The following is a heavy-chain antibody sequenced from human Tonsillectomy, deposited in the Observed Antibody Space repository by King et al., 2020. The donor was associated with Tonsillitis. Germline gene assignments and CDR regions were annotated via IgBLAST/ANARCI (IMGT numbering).Heavy chain of an antibody. J-gene: IGHJ4*02. D-gene: IGHD3-22*01. CDR1: GYTFTSYA. V-gene: IGHV7-4-1*02. CDR2: INTNTGDP. CDR3: ARESYYYDSGGYYCGY. Sequence: QLVQSGSELKKPGASAKVSRKASGYTFTSYAMNWVRQAPGQGREWMGWINTNTGDPKFAQGFTGRFVFSLDTSISTAYLQISSLKAEDTAVYYCARESYYYDSGGYYCGYWGQGTLVTVSS.